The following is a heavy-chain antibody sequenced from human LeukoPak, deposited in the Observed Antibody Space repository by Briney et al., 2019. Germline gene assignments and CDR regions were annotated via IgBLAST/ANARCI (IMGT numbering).Heavy chain of an antibody. CDR1: GYTLTELS. J-gene: IGHJ4*02. CDR2: FDPEDGET. V-gene: IGHV1-24*01. D-gene: IGHD2-2*01. Sequence: GASVSVSCKVSGYTLTELSMHWVRQAPGKGLEWMGGFDPEDGETIYAQKFQGRVTMTEDTSTDTAYMELSSLRSEDTAVYYCATVYCSSTSCSLFDYWGQGTLVTVSS. CDR3: ATVYCSSTSCSLFDY.